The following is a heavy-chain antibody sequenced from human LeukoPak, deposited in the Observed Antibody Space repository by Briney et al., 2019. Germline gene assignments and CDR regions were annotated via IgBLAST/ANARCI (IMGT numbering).Heavy chain of an antibody. D-gene: IGHD2-2*01. J-gene: IGHJ4*02. CDR2: ISSSGTTI. CDR1: GFTFSSCD. CDR3: ARKYCTTTSCLFDN. V-gene: IGHV3-48*03. Sequence: GGSLRLSCAASGFTFSSCDMNWVRQAPGKGLQWVSDISSSGTTIYYADSVKGRFTISRDNAKNSLYLQMNSLRAEDTAVYYCARKYCTTTSCLFDNWGQGTLVTVSS.